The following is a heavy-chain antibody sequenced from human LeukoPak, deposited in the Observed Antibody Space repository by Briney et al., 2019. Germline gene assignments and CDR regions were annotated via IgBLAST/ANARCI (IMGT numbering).Heavy chain of an antibody. CDR2: ISYDGSNK. CDR1: GFTLSSYG. J-gene: IGHJ4*02. Sequence: PGRSLRLSCAASGFTLSSYGMHWVRQAPGKGLEWVAVISYDGSNKYYADSVKGRFTISRDNSKNTLYLQMNSLRAEDTAVYYCAKDRAFWSGYFDYWGQGTLVTVSS. CDR3: AKDRAFWSGYFDY. V-gene: IGHV3-30*18. D-gene: IGHD3-3*01.